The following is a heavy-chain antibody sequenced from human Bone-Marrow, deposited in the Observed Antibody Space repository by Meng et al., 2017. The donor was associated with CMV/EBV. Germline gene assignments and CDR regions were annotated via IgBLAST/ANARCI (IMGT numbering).Heavy chain of an antibody. Sequence: SETLSLTCTVSGGSVSSGSYYWSWIRQPPGKGLECIGYIYYSGSTNYNPSHKSRVTISVDTSKNQFYLKLGSVTAADTAVYYWARAPWYWGQGTLVTVSS. J-gene: IGHJ4*02. CDR3: ARAPWY. CDR2: IYYSGST. V-gene: IGHV4-61*01. CDR1: GGSVSSGSYY.